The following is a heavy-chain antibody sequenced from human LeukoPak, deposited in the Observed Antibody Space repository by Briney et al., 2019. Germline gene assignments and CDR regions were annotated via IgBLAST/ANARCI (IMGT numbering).Heavy chain of an antibody. V-gene: IGHV1-2*02. CDR1: GYTFTGYY. Sequence: ASVKVSCKASGYTFTGYYMHWVRQAPGQGLEWMGWINPNSGGTNYAQKFQGRVTMTRDTSISTAYMELSRLRSDDTAVYYCARALDTAMATTDYWGQGTLVTVSS. CDR2: INPNSGGT. J-gene: IGHJ4*02. D-gene: IGHD5-18*01. CDR3: ARALDTAMATTDY.